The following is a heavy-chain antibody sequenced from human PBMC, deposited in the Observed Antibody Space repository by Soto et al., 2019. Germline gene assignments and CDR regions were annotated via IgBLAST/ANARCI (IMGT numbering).Heavy chain of an antibody. Sequence: ELQVLESGGGLVQPGGSLRLTCAASGFTLSEYGTSWVRQAPGKGLEWVSFVSGSGDSTYYTDSVKGRFTISRDSSKNTECLQMNSLRAEDMAVYYCATSNYGDRDWGQGTLVTVSS. CDR1: GFTLSEYG. CDR2: VSGSGDST. CDR3: ATSNYGDRD. D-gene: IGHD3-10*01. J-gene: IGHJ4*02. V-gene: IGHV3-23*01.